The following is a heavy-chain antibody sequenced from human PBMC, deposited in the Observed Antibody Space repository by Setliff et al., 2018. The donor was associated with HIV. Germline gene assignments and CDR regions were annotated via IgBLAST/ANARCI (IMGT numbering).Heavy chain of an antibody. J-gene: IGHJ5*01. D-gene: IGHD3-9*01. Sequence: SVKVSCKASGGALSTYAINWVRQAPGQGLEWVGGIIPVFGTANYAQKLEGRVTITADESTSTAYMELSGLRVADTAIYYCTKDLTGPGAGWFDSWGQGTLVTVSS. V-gene: IGHV1-69*13. CDR1: GGALSTYA. CDR2: IIPVFGTA. CDR3: TKDLTGPGAGWFDS.